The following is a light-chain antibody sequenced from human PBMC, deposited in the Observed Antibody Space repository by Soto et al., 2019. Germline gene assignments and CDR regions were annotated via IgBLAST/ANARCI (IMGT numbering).Light chain of an antibody. CDR2: KAS. CDR3: QQYSRYST. Sequence: DIQMTQSPSTLSASVGDRVTITCRASQSISNWLAWYQQRPGKAPKLLIYKASSLQSGVPSRFSGSGAGTEFTLTISSLQSDDFATYYCQQYSRYSTFGQGTKVEIK. CDR1: QSISNW. V-gene: IGKV1-5*03. J-gene: IGKJ1*01.